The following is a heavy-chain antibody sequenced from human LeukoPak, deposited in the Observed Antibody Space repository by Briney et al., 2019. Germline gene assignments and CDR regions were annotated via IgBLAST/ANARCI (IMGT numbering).Heavy chain of an antibody. V-gene: IGHV1-2*02. CDR3: ARGVVAATFYYYMDV. Sequence: ASVKVSCKASGYTFTGYYMHWVRQAPGQGLEWMGWINPNSGGTNYAQKFQGRVTMTRDTSISTAYMELSRLRSDDTAAYYCARGVVAATFYYYMDVWGKGTTVTVSS. D-gene: IGHD2-15*01. CDR2: INPNSGGT. CDR1: GYTFTGYY. J-gene: IGHJ6*03.